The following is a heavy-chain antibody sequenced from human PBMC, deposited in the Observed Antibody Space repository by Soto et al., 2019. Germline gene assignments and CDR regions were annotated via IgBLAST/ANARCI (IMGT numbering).Heavy chain of an antibody. V-gene: IGHV3-30-3*01. J-gene: IGHJ6*02. CDR1: GFTFSSYS. Sequence: QVQMVESGGGVVQPGRSLRLSCAASGFTFSSYSMHWVSQAPGKGLEWVAVISYDGSNKYYADSVKGRFTISRDNSKNTLYVQMNSLRAEDTAVYYCASLLRAARPLRSYYYGMEVWGHGTTVTLSS. CDR2: ISYDGSNK. D-gene: IGHD6-6*01. CDR3: ASLLRAARPLRSYYYGMEV.